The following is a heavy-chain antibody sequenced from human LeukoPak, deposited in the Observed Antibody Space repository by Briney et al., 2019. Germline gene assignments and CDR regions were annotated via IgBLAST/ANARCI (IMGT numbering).Heavy chain of an antibody. CDR1: GGSFSGYY. Sequence: PSETLSLTCAVYGGSFSGYYWSWIRQPPGKGLEWSGEINHSGSTDYNPSLWSRVSISVDTSMNHFSLKLSSVTAADTAVYYCARVPYYDFWSGFEGLYYFDSWGQGTLVTVSS. CDR3: ARVPYYDFWSGFEGLYYFDS. V-gene: IGHV4-34*01. D-gene: IGHD3-3*01. CDR2: INHSGST. J-gene: IGHJ4*02.